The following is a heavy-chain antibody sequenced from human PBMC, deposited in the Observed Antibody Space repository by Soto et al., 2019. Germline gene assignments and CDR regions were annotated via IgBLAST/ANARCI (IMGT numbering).Heavy chain of an antibody. V-gene: IGHV3-33*01. J-gene: IGHJ5*02. CDR1: GFTFSSYG. D-gene: IGHD4-17*01. Sequence: QVQLVESGGGVVQPGRSLRLSCAASGFTFSSYGMHWVRQAPGKGLEWVAVIWYDGSNKYYADSVKGRFTISRDNSKNTLYLQMNSLRAEDTAVYYCARAPSPLMTTVTLAWFDPWSQGTLVTVSS. CDR3: ARAPSPLMTTVTLAWFDP. CDR2: IWYDGSNK.